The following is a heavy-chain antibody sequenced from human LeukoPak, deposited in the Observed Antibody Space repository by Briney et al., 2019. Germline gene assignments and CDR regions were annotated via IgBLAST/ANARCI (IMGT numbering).Heavy chain of an antibody. Sequence: PGGSLRLSCEASGFTFSRYWMSWVRQAPGKGPEWVANINRDGSAAFYVDSVKGRVTISRGNAKNSLYLQMYSLRAEDTAVYYCARSIDYWGQGTLVTVSS. CDR1: GFTFSRYW. CDR2: INRDGSAA. J-gene: IGHJ4*02. CDR3: ARSIDY. V-gene: IGHV3-7*01.